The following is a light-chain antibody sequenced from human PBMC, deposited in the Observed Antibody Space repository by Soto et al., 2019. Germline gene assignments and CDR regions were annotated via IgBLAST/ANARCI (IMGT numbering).Light chain of an antibody. V-gene: IGKV3-20*01. J-gene: IGKJ4*01. CDR2: DSS. CDR1: QSISSY. Sequence: EIVLTQSPGTLSLSPGERATLSCRDSQSISSYVAWYQQKPGQAPRVLIYDSSSRATGVPDRFSGSGSGTDFTLTISRLEPEDFAVYYCQQYVDSPETFGGGTKVDIK. CDR3: QQYVDSPET.